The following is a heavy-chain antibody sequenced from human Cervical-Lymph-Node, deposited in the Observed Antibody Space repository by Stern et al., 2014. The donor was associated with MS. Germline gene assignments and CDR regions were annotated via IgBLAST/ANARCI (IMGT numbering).Heavy chain of an antibody. CDR1: GFTLSDHY. Sequence: EVQLVESGGGLVQPGGSLRLSCVASGFTLSDHYMDWVRQAPGKGLEWVGRTGNNANSYTTQYAASVKGRFVISRDDSKNSLYLHMNSLKSEDTAVYYCVRVSGSSDWHWVIDSWGQGTLVTVSS. D-gene: IGHD6-19*01. CDR2: TGNNANSYTT. J-gene: IGHJ4*02. V-gene: IGHV3-72*01. CDR3: VRVSGSSDWHWVIDS.